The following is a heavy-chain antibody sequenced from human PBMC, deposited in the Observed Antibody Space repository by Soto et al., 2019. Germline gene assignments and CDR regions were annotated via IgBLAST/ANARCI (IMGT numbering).Heavy chain of an antibody. CDR2: INPNSGGT. CDR3: VRAFCSGGSCYSVLDY. J-gene: IGHJ4*02. Sequence: ASVKVSCKASGYTFTGHYLHLVRQAPGQGLEWMGWINPNSGGTNYAQKYQGWVTMTRDTSISTAYMELSRLRSDDTAVYYCVRAFCSGGSCYSVLDYWGQGTLVTVSS. D-gene: IGHD2-15*01. CDR1: GYTFTGHY. V-gene: IGHV1-2*04.